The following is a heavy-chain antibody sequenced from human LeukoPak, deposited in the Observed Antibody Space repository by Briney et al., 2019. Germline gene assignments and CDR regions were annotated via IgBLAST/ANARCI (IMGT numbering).Heavy chain of an antibody. D-gene: IGHD3-10*01. CDR2: IWYDGSNK. CDR1: GFTFSSYG. CDR3: ARSGIVWFGELSGVAADY. Sequence: GGSLRLSCAASGFTFSSYGMHWVRQAPGKGLEWVAVIWYDGSNKYYADSVKGRFTISRDNSKNTLYLQMNSLRAEDTAVYYCARSGIVWFGELSGVAADYWGQRTLVTVSS. V-gene: IGHV3-33*01. J-gene: IGHJ4*02.